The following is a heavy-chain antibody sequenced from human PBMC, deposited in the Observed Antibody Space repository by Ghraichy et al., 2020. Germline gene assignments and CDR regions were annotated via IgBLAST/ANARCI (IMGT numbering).Heavy chain of an antibody. CDR1: GGSFSGYY. D-gene: IGHD3-3*01. V-gene: IGHV4-34*01. J-gene: IGHJ3*02. CDR2: INHSGST. CDR3: ARGRRPVTIFGVATNAFDI. Sequence: SETLSLTCAVYGGSFSGYYWSWIRQPPGKGLEWNGEINHSGSTNYNPSLKSRVTISVDTSKNQFSLKRSSVTAADTAVYYCARGRRPVTIFGVATNAFDIWGQGTMVTVSS.